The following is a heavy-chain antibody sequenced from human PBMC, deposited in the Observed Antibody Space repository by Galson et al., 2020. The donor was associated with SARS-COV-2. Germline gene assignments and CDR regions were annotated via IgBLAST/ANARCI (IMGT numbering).Heavy chain of an antibody. CDR3: ARGIYCSSTSCRGGYYGMDV. J-gene: IGHJ6*02. Sequence: GGSLGLSCAARGFTLSSYWMHWVRQTPGKGLVWVSRTKSDGGSITYADSVKGRFTISRDNAKNTLYLQMNSLGAEDTAVYYCARGIYCSSTSCRGGYYGMDVWGQGTTVTVSS. V-gene: IGHV3-74*01. D-gene: IGHD2-2*01. CDR1: GFTLSSYW. CDR2: TKSDGGSI.